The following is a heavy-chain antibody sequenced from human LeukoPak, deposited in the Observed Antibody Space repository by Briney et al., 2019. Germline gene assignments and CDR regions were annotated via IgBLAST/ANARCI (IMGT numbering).Heavy chain of an antibody. D-gene: IGHD4-11*01. V-gene: IGHV3-43*02. CDR3: TKDFPYSSGY. CDR1: GFSFDDYS. J-gene: IGHJ4*02. CDR2: ISGNGGST. Sequence: GGSLRLSCAASGFSFDDYSMHWVRHAPGKGLEWVSLISGNGGSTYYADSVKGRFTISRYNSKNSLYLQMNSLRTEDTALYYCTKDFPYSSGYWGQGTLVSVSS.